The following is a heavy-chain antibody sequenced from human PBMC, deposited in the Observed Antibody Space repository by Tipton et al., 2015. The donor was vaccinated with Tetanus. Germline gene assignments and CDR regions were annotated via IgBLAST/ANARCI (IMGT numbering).Heavy chain of an antibody. CDR3: AKDISSYVAGFYFDY. D-gene: IGHD3-10*02. V-gene: IGHV3-74*01. Sequence: SLRLSCAASGFTFSNYWMHWVRQAPGKGLVWVSRINTDGSIRNYADSAKGRFTISRDNAENTLSLQMNILRSEDTALYYCAKDISSYVAGFYFDYWGQGTLVTVSS. CDR1: GFTFSNYW. J-gene: IGHJ4*02. CDR2: INTDGSIR.